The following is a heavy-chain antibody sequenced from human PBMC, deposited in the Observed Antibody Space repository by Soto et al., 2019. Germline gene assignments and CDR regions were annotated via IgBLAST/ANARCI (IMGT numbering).Heavy chain of an antibody. CDR1: GGSISGSNYY. D-gene: IGHD3-22*01. J-gene: IGHJ3*02. V-gene: IGHV4-39*01. Sequence: PSETLSLTCTVSGGSISGSNYYWDWIRQPPGKGLERIGSIYYSGNTYYSPSLKSRVTLSVDTSKNQFSLKLTSVTAADTAIYYCASFYYFDTSGYYYDTLGQGTMVTVSS. CDR2: IYYSGNT. CDR3: ASFYYFDTSGYYYDT.